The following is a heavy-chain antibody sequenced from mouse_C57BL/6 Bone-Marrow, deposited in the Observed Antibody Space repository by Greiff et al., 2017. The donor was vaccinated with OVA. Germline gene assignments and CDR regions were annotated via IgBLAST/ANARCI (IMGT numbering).Heavy chain of an antibody. CDR3: ARMKGLLRFAY. Sequence: EVQLQQSGPELVKPGASVKISCKASGYTFTDYYMNWVKQSHGKSLEWIGDINPNNGGTSYNQKFKGKATLTVDKSSSTAYMELRSLTSEDSAGYYCARMKGLLRFAYWGQGTLVTVSA. CDR1: GYTFTDYY. D-gene: IGHD1-1*01. J-gene: IGHJ3*01. V-gene: IGHV1-26*01. CDR2: INPNNGGT.